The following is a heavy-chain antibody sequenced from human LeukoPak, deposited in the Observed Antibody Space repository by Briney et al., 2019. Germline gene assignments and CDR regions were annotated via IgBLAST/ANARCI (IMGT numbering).Heavy chain of an antibody. Sequence: GGSLRLSCATSGFNFKDAWLSWVRQAPGKGLEWVAVISYDGSNKYYADSVKGRFTISRDNSKNTLYLQMNSLRAEDTAVYYCAKVKTYYDFWSGYYNFDYWGQGTLVTVSS. V-gene: IGHV3-30*18. CDR2: ISYDGSNK. CDR1: GFNFKDAW. D-gene: IGHD3-3*01. J-gene: IGHJ4*02. CDR3: AKVKTYYDFWSGYYNFDY.